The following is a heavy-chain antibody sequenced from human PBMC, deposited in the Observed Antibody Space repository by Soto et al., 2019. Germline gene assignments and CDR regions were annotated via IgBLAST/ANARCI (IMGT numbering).Heavy chain of an antibody. J-gene: IGHJ6*02. CDR1: GGTFSSYA. CDR2: IIPIFGTA. CDR3: ARNPLQHIVVVTAIYYYGMDV. V-gene: IGHV1-69*06. Sequence: QVQLVQSGAEVKKPGSSLKVSCKASGGTFSSYAISWVRQAPGQGLEWMGGIIPIFGTANYAQKFQGRVTITADKSTSTAYMELSSLRSEDTAVYYCARNPLQHIVVVTAIYYYGMDVWGQGTTVTVSS. D-gene: IGHD2-21*02.